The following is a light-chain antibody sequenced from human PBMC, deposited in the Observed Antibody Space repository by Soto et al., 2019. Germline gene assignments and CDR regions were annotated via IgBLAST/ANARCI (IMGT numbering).Light chain of an antibody. J-gene: IGLJ2*01. V-gene: IGLV1-44*01. CDR3: AAWDDSLNGPL. CDR1: SSNIGSNT. Sequence: QAVVTQPPSASGTPGQRVTISCSGSSSNIGSNTVNWYQQLPGTAPKVLVYSNNQRPSGVPDRFSGSKSGTSASLAISGLQSEDEADYYCAAWDDSLNGPLFGGGTKVTVL. CDR2: SNN.